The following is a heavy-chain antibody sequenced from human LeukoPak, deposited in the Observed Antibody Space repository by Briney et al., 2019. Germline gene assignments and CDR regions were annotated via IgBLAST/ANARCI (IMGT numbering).Heavy chain of an antibody. V-gene: IGHV3-64*02. J-gene: IGHJ6*03. CDR3: AKAAYYYYTDV. Sequence: GGSLRLSCAASGFTFSGYSMYWVRQAPGKGLEYVSAISSDGGSTYYADSVKGRFTISRDNSKNTLYLQMGSLRAEDMAVYYCAKAAYYYYTDVWGKGTTVTVSS. CDR1: GFTFSGYS. CDR2: ISSDGGST. D-gene: IGHD6-13*01.